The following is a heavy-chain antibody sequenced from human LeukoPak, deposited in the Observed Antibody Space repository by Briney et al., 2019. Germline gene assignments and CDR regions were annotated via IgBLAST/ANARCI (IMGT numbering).Heavy chain of an antibody. Sequence: GGSLRLSCAATGFTFSSYGMSRVRRAPGKGLEWVSAISGSGDNTYYADSVRGRFTISRDNSKNTLYLQMNSLRAEDTAVYYCAKGPLIEVAGTTWDYWGQGTLVTVSS. CDR3: AKGPLIEVAGTTWDY. CDR2: ISGSGDNT. V-gene: IGHV3-23*01. J-gene: IGHJ4*02. CDR1: GFTFSSYG. D-gene: IGHD6-19*01.